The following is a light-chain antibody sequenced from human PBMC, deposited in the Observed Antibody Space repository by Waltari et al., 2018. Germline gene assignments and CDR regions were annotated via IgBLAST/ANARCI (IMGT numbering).Light chain of an antibody. V-gene: IGLV1-47*01. CDR2: RNN. CDR1: RPNLGSNY. CDR3: ASWDDSHYV. J-gene: IGLJ1*01. Sequence: QSVLTQPPSASATPGQRVIISCSGSRPNLGSNYPSRFQQPPGTAPKRLIYRNNERPSGVSDRFSASKSGTSASLVISGLRSEDEAVYYCASWDDSHYVFGPGTTVTVL.